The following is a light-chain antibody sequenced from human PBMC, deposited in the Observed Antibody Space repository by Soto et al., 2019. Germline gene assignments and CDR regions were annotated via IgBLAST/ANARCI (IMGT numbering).Light chain of an antibody. CDR2: EVT. J-gene: IGLJ1*01. V-gene: IGLV2-14*01. Sequence: QSVLTQPASVSGSPGQSIAISCTGTSSDVGGYDYVSWYQQQPDKAPKLMIYEVTKRPSGVSNRFSGSKSGNTASLTVSGLQSEDEADYYCSSNTSGSTRVFGTGTKVNVL. CDR3: SSNTSGSTRV. CDR1: SSDVGGYDY.